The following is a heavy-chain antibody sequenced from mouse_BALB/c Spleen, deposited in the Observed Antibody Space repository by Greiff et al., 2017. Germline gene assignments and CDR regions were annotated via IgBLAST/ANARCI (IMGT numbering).Heavy chain of an antibody. D-gene: IGHD6-1*01. CDR3: AGSLYYYAMDY. Sequence: DVMLVESGGGLVQPGGSRKLSCAASGFTFSSFGMHWVRQAPEKGLAWVAYISSGSSIIYYADTVKGRFTISRDNPKNTLFLQMTSLRSEDTAMYYCAGSLYYYAMDYWGQGTSVTVSS. CDR1: GFTFSSFG. V-gene: IGHV5-17*02. J-gene: IGHJ4*01. CDR2: ISSGSSII.